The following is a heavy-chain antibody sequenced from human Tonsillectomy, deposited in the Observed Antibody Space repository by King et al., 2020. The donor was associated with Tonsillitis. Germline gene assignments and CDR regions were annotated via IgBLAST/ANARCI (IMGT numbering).Heavy chain of an antibody. J-gene: IGHJ4*02. D-gene: IGHD1-26*01. Sequence: VQLVQSGAEVRKPGSSVKVSCKGSGGTFSRYAITWVRQAPGQGLEWLGGTIPISNTAQYAQKFQGRVTITADESTSSNYMELRGLRSDDTAVYYCALQNGRYSGGSARFDYWGQGTLVTVSS. CDR1: GGTFSRYA. CDR2: TIPISNTA. CDR3: ALQNGRYSGGSARFDY. V-gene: IGHV1-69*01.